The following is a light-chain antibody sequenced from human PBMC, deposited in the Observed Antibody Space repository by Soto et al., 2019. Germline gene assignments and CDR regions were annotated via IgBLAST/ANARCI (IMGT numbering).Light chain of an antibody. Sequence: IQMTQPPSLSASVGDRVTITCQASQDISNHLNWFQQKLGKAPTLLIYDASNLETGVPPRFSGSGSGTDFSLTISSLQPEDVATYYCLQYDNLPLTFGGGTKVEIK. V-gene: IGKV1-33*01. CDR3: LQYDNLPLT. CDR2: DAS. CDR1: QDISNH. J-gene: IGKJ4*01.